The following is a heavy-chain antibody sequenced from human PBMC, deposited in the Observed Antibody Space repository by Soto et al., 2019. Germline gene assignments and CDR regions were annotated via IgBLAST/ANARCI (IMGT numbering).Heavy chain of an antibody. CDR2: IIPIFGTA. J-gene: IGHJ4*02. CDR3: ARDPRTDGYNTGFDY. Sequence: QVQLVQSGAEVKKPGSSVKVSCKASGGTFSSYAISWVRQAPGKGLEWMGGIIPIFGTANYAQKFQGRVTITADESTRTAYMELSSLRSEDTAVYYCARDPRTDGYNTGFDYWGQGTLVTVSS. D-gene: IGHD5-12*01. V-gene: IGHV1-69*01. CDR1: GGTFSSYA.